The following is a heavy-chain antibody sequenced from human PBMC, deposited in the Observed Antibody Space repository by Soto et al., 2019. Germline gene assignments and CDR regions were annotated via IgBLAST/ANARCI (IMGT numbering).Heavy chain of an antibody. J-gene: IGHJ4*02. V-gene: IGHV4-59*08. CDR3: ARHYYGSGSPEPCFDY. Sequence: PSETLSLTCTVSGGSISSYYWSWIRQPPGKGLEWIGYIYYSGSTNYNPSLKSRVTISVDTSKNQFSLKLSSVTAADTAVYYCARHYYGSGSPEPCFDYWGQGTLVTVSS. D-gene: IGHD3-10*01. CDR1: GGSISSYY. CDR2: IYYSGST.